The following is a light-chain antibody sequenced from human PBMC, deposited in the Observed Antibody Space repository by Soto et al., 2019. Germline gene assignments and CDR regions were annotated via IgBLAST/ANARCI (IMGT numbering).Light chain of an antibody. CDR2: EVN. Sequence: QSALTQPPSASGSPGQSVTIPCTGTSSDVGRHNYVSWYRQHPGKAPQLLIFEVNKRPSGVPDRFSASKSGITASLTVSGLQPDDEAAYYCSSYTDTDNFVIFGGGTKLTVL. CDR1: SSDVGRHNY. V-gene: IGLV2-8*01. J-gene: IGLJ2*01. CDR3: SSYTDTDNFVI.